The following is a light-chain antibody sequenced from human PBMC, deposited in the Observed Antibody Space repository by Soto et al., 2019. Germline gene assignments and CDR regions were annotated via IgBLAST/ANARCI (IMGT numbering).Light chain of an antibody. V-gene: IGLV2-8*01. CDR2: AVS. J-gene: IGLJ1*01. Sequence: QSVLTQPPSASGSLGQSVTISCTGTSSDIGGYNYVSWYQQHPGNAPQLIIYAVSNRSSEVHGRFSGSKSGNTASLTVSGLLAEDEADYFCSSYAAKTNLVFGTGTKLTVL. CDR1: SSDIGGYNY. CDR3: SSYAAKTNLV.